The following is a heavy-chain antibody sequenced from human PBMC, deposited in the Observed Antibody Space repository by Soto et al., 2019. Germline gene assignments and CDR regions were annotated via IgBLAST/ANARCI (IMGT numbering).Heavy chain of an antibody. CDR3: ARGGFTGTPSDY. D-gene: IGHD1-7*01. V-gene: IGHV5-51*01. CDR1: GYNFGGYF. Sequence: GESLKISCNASGYNFGGYFIGLVLQMPGKGLEWMGIIFPGDSDTRYSPSFQGQVTISADKSISTVYLQWRSLKASDTAIYFCARGGFTGTPSDYWGQGTLVTVSS. CDR2: IFPGDSDT. J-gene: IGHJ4*02.